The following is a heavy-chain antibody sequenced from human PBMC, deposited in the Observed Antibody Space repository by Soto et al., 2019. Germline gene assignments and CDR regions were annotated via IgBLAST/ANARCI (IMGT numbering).Heavy chain of an antibody. J-gene: IGHJ4*02. CDR2: ISYDGSNK. D-gene: IGHD6-19*01. V-gene: IGHV3-30*18. CDR1: GFTFSSYG. Sequence: GGSLRLSCAASGFTFSSYGMHWVRQAPGKGLEWVAVISYDGSNKYYADSVKGRFTISRDNSKNTLYLQMNSLRAEGTAVYYCAKDPFFVGSGWGDYYFDYWGQGTLVTVSS. CDR3: AKDPFFVGSGWGDYYFDY.